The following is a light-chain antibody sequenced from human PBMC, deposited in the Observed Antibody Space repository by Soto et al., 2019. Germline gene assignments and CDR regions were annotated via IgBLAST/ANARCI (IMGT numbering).Light chain of an antibody. CDR1: ISDVGGYNF. CDR2: DVS. J-gene: IGLJ1*01. Sequence: QSALPQPASGSGSPGQSITISCTGTISDVGGYNFVSWYQQYPGKAPKLMICDVSNRPSGVSNRFSGSKSGNTASLTISGLQAEDEADYYCSSFTGSNYVFGTGTKVTVL. CDR3: SSFTGSNYV. V-gene: IGLV2-14*03.